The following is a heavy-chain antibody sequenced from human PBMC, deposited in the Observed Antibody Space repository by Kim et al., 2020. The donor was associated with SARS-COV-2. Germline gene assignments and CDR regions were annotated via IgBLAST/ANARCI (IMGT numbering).Heavy chain of an antibody. J-gene: IGHJ4*02. Sequence: SETLSLTCTVSGGSISSSSYYWGWIRRPPGKGLEWIGSIYYSGSTYYNPSLKSRVTISVDTSKNQFSLKLSSVTAADTAVYYCARHVTVHIHIVVVIATTFDYWGQGTLVTVSS. CDR3: ARHVTVHIHIVVVIATTFDY. CDR1: GGSISSSSYY. V-gene: IGHV4-39*01. CDR2: IYYSGST. D-gene: IGHD2-21*01.